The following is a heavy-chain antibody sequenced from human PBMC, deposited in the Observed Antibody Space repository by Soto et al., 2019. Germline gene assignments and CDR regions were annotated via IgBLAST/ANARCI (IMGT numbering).Heavy chain of an antibody. CDR2: ISHRGST. D-gene: IGHD2-2*02. CDR1: GLTFSSYY. CDR3: GRRYGSSTSCYRPDPVLDY. J-gene: IGHJ4*02. V-gene: IGHV4-34*01. Sequence: PSETLSLTCAVSGLTFSSYYLSWIRQPPGKGLEWIGEISHRGSTNYNPYLKSRVTISADTTNNHISLKLSTSIAADKTAYYYGRRYGSSTSCYRPDPVLDYWGQGTLVTVSS.